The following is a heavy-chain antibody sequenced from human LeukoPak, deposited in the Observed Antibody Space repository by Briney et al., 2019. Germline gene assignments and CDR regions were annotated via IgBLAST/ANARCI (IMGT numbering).Heavy chain of an antibody. CDR2: ISGSGGST. J-gene: IGHJ6*02. CDR1: GFTFSSYA. D-gene: IGHD2-2*01. V-gene: IGHV3-23*01. Sequence: GGSLRLSCAASGFTFSSYAMSWVRQAPGKGLEWVSAISGSGGSTYYADSVKGRFTISRDNSKNTLYLQMNSLRAEDTAVYYCARGRYVYYAHGMDVWGQGTTVTVSS. CDR3: ARGRYVYYAHGMDV.